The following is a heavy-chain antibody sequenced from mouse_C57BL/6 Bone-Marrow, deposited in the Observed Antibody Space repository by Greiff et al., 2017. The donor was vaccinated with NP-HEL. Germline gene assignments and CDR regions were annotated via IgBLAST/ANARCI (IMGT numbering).Heavy chain of an antibody. J-gene: IGHJ4*01. Sequence: VKLQESGPGLVQPSQSLSITCTVSGFSLTSYGVHWVRQSPGKGLEWLGVIWSGGSTDYNAAFISRLSISKDNSKSQVFFKMNSLQADDTAIYYCARKDYSKVYYAMDYWGQGTSVTVSS. D-gene: IGHD2-5*01. CDR2: IWSGGST. CDR1: GFSLTSYG. CDR3: ARKDYSKVYYAMDY. V-gene: IGHV2-2*01.